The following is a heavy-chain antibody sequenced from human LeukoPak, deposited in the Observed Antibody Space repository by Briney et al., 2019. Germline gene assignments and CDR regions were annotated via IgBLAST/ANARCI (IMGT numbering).Heavy chain of an antibody. CDR3: ARSSSGYYLHFRH. CDR1: GGSISSYY. J-gene: IGHJ1*01. Sequence: SETLSLTCTVSGGSISSYYWSWIRQPPGKGLEWIGYIYYSGSTNYNPSLKSRVTISVDTSKNQFSLKLSSVTAADTAVYYCARSSSGYYLHFRHWGQGTLVTVSS. D-gene: IGHD3-22*01. V-gene: IGHV4-59*01. CDR2: IYYSGST.